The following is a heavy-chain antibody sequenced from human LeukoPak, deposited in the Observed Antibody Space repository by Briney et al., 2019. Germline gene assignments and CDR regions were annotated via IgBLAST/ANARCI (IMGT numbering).Heavy chain of an antibody. Sequence: SETLSLTCAVSGYSISSGYYWGWIRQPPGKGLEWIGSIYHSGSTYYNPSLKSRVTISVDTSKNQFSLKLSSVTAADTAVYYCARELYYFDYWGQGTLVTVSS. J-gene: IGHJ4*02. D-gene: IGHD3-10*01. CDR1: GYSISSGYY. CDR2: IYHSGST. V-gene: IGHV4-38-2*02. CDR3: ARELYYFDY.